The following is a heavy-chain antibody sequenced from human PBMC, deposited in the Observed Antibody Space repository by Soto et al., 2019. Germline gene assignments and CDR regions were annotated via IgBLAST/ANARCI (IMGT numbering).Heavy chain of an antibody. CDR1: GFTFSSYS. D-gene: IGHD3-16*01. V-gene: IGHV3-21*01. CDR3: ARGGSEITRPFDY. CDR2: ISSSITYI. Sequence: EVQLVESGGDLVKPGGSLRLSCADSGFTFSSYSMNWVRQAPGKGLEWVSSISSSITYIYYADSVKGRLTISRDNAKKSLSPKMNSLRADDTAVYCCARGGSEITRPFDYWGQGPLVPVSS. J-gene: IGHJ4*02.